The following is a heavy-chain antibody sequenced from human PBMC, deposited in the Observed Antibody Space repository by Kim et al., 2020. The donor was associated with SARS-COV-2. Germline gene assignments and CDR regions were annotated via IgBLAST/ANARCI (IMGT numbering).Heavy chain of an antibody. CDR2: INPSGGST. Sequence: ASVKVSCKASGYTFTSYYMHWVRQAPGQGLEWMGIINPSGGSTSYAQKFQGRVTMTRDTSTSTVYMELSSLRSEDTAVYYCARDGPLGCGGDCYSKNYYYYGMDVWGQGTTVTVSS. J-gene: IGHJ6*02. CDR3: ARDGPLGCGGDCYSKNYYYYGMDV. D-gene: IGHD2-21*02. CDR1: GYTFTSYY. V-gene: IGHV1-46*01.